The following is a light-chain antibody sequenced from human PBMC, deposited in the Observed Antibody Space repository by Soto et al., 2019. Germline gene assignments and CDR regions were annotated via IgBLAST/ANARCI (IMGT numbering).Light chain of an antibody. CDR1: QSVRNN. CDR3: QQFGRSLTWT. V-gene: IGKV3-15*01. J-gene: IGKJ1*01. CDR2: GVS. Sequence: ELVMTQSPDTLSVSPGERATLLCRASQSVRNNLAWYQQKPGQAPRLLIYGVSTRATGVPARFSGSGSGTDFTLTISSLQPEDFAVYYCQQFGRSLTWTFGQGTKVEIK.